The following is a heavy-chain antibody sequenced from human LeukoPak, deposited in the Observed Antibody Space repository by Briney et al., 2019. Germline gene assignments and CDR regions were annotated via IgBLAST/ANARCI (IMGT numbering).Heavy chain of an antibody. CDR2: IYYSGST. CDR1: GGSLSSHY. V-gene: IGHV4-59*08. Sequence: PSETLSLTCTVSGGSLSSHYWNWIRQPPGKGLEWIGYIYYSGSTNYNPSLKSRVTISVDTSKNQFSLKLSSVTAADTAAYYCARLRVATNQNLFDYWGQGTLVTVSS. CDR3: ARLRVATNQNLFDY. D-gene: IGHD5-24*01. J-gene: IGHJ4*02.